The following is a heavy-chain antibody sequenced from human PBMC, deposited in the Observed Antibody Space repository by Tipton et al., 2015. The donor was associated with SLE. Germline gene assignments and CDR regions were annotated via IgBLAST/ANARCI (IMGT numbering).Heavy chain of an antibody. V-gene: IGHV3-23*01. D-gene: IGHD1-14*01. CDR2: VGGGGDDT. Sequence: SLRLSCAASEFSFSGYGIHWVRQAPGKGLEWVSSVGGGGDDTYYADSVKGRFTISRDNSKNTLFLQMNSLRAEDTALYYCVTESSLVQALGAFDIWGQGTTVTVSS. J-gene: IGHJ3*02. CDR3: VTESSLVQALGAFDI. CDR1: EFSFSGYG.